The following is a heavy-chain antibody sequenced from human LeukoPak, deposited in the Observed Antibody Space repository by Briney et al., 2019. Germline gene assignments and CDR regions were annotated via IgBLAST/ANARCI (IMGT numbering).Heavy chain of an antibody. V-gene: IGHV3-23*01. J-gene: IGHJ4*02. D-gene: IGHD3-10*01. Sequence: PGGSLRLSCAASGFTFSSYGMSWVRQAPGKGLEWVSGMSGSGGSTYYADSVKGRFTISRDNSKNTLYLQMNSLRAEDTAVYYCAKSLSSRGVIIPKTSRYFDYWGQGTLVTVSS. CDR2: MSGSGGST. CDR3: AKSLSSRGVIIPKTSRYFDY. CDR1: GFTFSSYG.